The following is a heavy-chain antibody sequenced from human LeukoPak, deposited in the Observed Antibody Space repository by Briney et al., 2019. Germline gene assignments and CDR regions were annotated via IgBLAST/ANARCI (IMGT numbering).Heavy chain of an antibody. CDR3: TKGTIWLPFDY. CDR1: GFXFSNYA. J-gene: IGHJ4*02. CDR2: ISGSGGST. Sequence: GGSPRLSCAASGFXFSNYAISWARQAPGKGLEWVSAISGSGGSTYYADSVKGRFTISRDNSKNTLYLQMNSLRAEDTAVYYCTKGTIWLPFDYWGQGTLVTVSS. V-gene: IGHV3-23*01. D-gene: IGHD5-18*01.